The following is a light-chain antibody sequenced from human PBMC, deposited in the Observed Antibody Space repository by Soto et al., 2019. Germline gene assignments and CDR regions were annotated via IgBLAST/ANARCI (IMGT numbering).Light chain of an antibody. CDR2: AAS. J-gene: IGKJ1*01. Sequence: DIQMTQSPSSLSASVGDRVTISCRASQTISSYLNWYQQKPGKAPKLLIYAASRLQSGVPSRFSGSGSGTDFTLTISSXQPEDFATYYCQQSYSLPRTFGQGTKVDIK. V-gene: IGKV1-39*01. CDR3: QQSYSLPRT. CDR1: QTISSY.